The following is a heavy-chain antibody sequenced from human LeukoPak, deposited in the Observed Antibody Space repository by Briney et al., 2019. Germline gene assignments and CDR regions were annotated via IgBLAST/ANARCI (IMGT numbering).Heavy chain of an antibody. Sequence: PSETLSLTCTVSGGSISTADYYWSWIRQPPGKGLEWIGYIYYSGSTYYNPSLKSRVTISVDTSKNQFFLKLTSVTAADTAVYYCARASCGADCYSFDYWAQGTLVTVSS. CDR3: ARASCGADCYSFDY. CDR2: IYYSGST. D-gene: IGHD2-21*02. J-gene: IGHJ4*02. V-gene: IGHV4-30-4*01. CDR1: GGSISTADYY.